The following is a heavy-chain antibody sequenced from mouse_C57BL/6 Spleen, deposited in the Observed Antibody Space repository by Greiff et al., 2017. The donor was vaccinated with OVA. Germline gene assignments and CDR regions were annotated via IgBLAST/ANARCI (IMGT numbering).Heavy chain of an antibody. Sequence: QVQLQQPGTELVKPGASVKLSCKASGYTFTSYWMHWVKQRPGQGLEWIGNINPSNGGTNYNEKFKSKATLTVDKSSSTAYMQLSSLEAEDAAVYDCARTKRSRPMDYWGQGTSVTVSS. V-gene: IGHV1-53*01. J-gene: IGHJ4*01. CDR1: GYTFTSYW. D-gene: IGHD1-3*01. CDR3: ARTKRSRPMDY. CDR2: INPSNGGT.